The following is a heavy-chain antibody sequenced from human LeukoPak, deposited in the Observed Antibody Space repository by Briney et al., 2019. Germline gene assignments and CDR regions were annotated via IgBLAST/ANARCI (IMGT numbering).Heavy chain of an antibody. D-gene: IGHD5-24*01. Sequence: PSETPSLTCTVSGGSISSYYWSWIRQPPGKGLEWIGSIYYSGSTNYNPSLKSRVTISVDTSKNQFSLKLSSVTAADTAVYFCARDSPIGGRNGYRIFDYWGQGTLVTVSS. CDR2: IYYSGST. J-gene: IGHJ4*02. CDR3: ARDSPIGGRNGYRIFDY. CDR1: GGSISSYY. V-gene: IGHV4-59*01.